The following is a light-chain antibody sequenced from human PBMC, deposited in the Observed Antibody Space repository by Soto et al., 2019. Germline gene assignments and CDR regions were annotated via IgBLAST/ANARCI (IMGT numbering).Light chain of an antibody. CDR1: QSVSSSY. V-gene: IGKV3-20*01. Sequence: VLTQSPGNLSLSPGERATLSCRASQSVSSSYLAWYQQKPGQAPRLLIYGISSRATGIPDRFSGSGSGTDFTLTISRVEPEDFAGYYCQEYENSPWTFGQGTRLEIK. CDR3: QEYENSPWT. J-gene: IGKJ5*01. CDR2: GIS.